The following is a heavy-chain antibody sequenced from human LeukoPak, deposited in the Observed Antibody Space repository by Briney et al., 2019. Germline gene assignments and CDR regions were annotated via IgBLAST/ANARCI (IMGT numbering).Heavy chain of an antibody. J-gene: IGHJ5*02. V-gene: IGHV4-39*01. Sequence: SETLSLTCTVSGGSISSSSSYWGWIRQPPGKGLEWIGSIYYSGSTYYNPSLKSRVTISVDTSKNQFSLKLSSVTAADTAVYYCARGTVTRAEYNWFDPWGQGTLVTVSS. D-gene: IGHD4-17*01. CDR1: GGSISSSSSY. CDR3: ARGTVTRAEYNWFDP. CDR2: IYYSGST.